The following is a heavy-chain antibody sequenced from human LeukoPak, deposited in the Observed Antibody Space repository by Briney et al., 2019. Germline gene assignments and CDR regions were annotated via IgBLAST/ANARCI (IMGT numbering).Heavy chain of an antibody. J-gene: IGHJ5*02. CDR1: GFTFSDYY. CDR2: ISSSGSTI. D-gene: IGHD2-15*01. CDR3: ARDEIYCSGGSCPPGP. V-gene: IGHV3-11*04. Sequence: GGSLRLSCAASGFTFSDYYMSWIRQAPGKGLEWVSYISSSGSTIYYADSVKGRFTISRDNAKNSLYLQMNSLRAEDTAVYYCARDEIYCSGGSCPPGPWGQGTLVTVSS.